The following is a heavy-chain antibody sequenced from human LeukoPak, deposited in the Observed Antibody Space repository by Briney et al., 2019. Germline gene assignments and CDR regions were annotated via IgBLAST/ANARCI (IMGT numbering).Heavy chain of an antibody. Sequence: GGSLRLSCAASGFTFSSYGMSWVRQAPGKGLEWVSGISGSGGSTYYADSVKGRFTISRDNSKNTLYLQMNSLRAEDTAVYYCAKDQSAGWCSDCWGQGTLVTVSS. D-gene: IGHD4/OR15-4a*01. J-gene: IGHJ4*02. CDR2: ISGSGGST. V-gene: IGHV3-23*01. CDR1: GFTFSSYG. CDR3: AKDQSAGWCSDC.